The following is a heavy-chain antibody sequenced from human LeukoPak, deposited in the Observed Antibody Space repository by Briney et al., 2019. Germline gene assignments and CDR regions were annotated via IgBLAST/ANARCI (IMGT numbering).Heavy chain of an antibody. J-gene: IGHJ4*02. CDR2: ISSSSSYI. D-gene: IGHD3-10*01. Sequence: PGGSLRLSCAASGFTFSSYSINWVRQAPGKGLEWVSFISSSSSYIYYADSVKGRFTISRDNAKNSLYLQMNSLRAEDTAVYYCARATYYYDSGSYYILDYWGRGILVTVSS. CDR1: GFTFSSYS. V-gene: IGHV3-21*01. CDR3: ARATYYYDSGSYYILDY.